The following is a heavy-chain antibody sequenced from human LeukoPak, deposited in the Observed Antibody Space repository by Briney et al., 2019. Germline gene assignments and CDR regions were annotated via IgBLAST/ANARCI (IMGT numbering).Heavy chain of an antibody. CDR2: IYSGGST. Sequence: GGSLRLSCAASGFTVSSNYMSWVRQAPGKGLEWVSVIYSGGSTYYADSVKGRFTISRDNSKNTLYLQMNSLRAEDTAVYYCAREVGGSYGRAIDYWGQGTLVTVSS. CDR3: AREVGGSYGRAIDY. J-gene: IGHJ4*02. CDR1: GFTVSSNY. V-gene: IGHV3-66*01. D-gene: IGHD1-26*01.